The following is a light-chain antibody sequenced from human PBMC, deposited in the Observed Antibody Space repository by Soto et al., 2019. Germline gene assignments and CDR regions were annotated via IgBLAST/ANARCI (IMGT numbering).Light chain of an antibody. J-gene: IGLJ2*01. CDR3: ATWDDSLRGVL. Sequence: QSALTQPASVSGSPEQSITISCTGTSSDVGAYNLVSWYQQHPGKAPKLIIYEGSKRPSGISHRFSGSKSDNTASLTISGLRAEDEAHYHCATWDDSLRGVLFGGGTTLTVL. V-gene: IGLV2-23*01. CDR1: SSDVGAYNL. CDR2: EGS.